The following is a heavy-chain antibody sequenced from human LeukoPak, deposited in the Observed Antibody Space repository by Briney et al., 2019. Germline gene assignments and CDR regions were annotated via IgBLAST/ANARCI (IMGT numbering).Heavy chain of an antibody. CDR2: IYYSGST. J-gene: IGHJ3*02. V-gene: IGHV4-59*01. D-gene: IGHD2-2*01. Sequence: SETLSLTCTVSGGSISSYYWSWIRQPPGKGLEWIGYIYYSGSTNYNPSLKSRVTISVDTSKNQFSLKLSSVTAADTAVYYCARVGDIVVVPAAMDALDIWGQGTMVTVSS. CDR3: ARVGDIVVVPAAMDALDI. CDR1: GGSISSYY.